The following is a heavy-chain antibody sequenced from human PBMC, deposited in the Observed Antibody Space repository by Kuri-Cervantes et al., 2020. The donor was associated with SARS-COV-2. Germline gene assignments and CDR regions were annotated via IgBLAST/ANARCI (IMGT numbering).Heavy chain of an antibody. CDR1: GYTFTSYG. J-gene: IGHJ6*03. CDR3: ALGYWGSGYPRYYYYMDV. Sequence: ASVKVSCKASGYTFTSYGISWVRQAPGQGLEWMGWISAYNGNTNYAQKLQGRVTITADESTSTAYMELSSLRSEDTAVYYCALGYWGSGYPRYYYYMDVWGKGTTVTVSS. CDR2: ISAYNGNT. V-gene: IGHV1-18*01. D-gene: IGHD3-22*01.